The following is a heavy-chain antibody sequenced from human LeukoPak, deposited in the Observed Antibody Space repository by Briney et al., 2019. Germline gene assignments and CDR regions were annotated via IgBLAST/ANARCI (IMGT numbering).Heavy chain of an antibody. J-gene: IGHJ4*02. Sequence: SETLSLTCTVSGGSISSSSYYWGWIRQPPGKGQEWIGSIYYSGSTYYNPSLKSRVTISVDTSKNQLSLKLSSVTAADTAVYYCARTPYYASGTYYTPPLAFDYWGQGTLVTVSS. V-gene: IGHV4-39*01. CDR3: ARTPYYASGTYYTPPLAFDY. CDR1: GGSISSSSYY. D-gene: IGHD3-10*01. CDR2: IYYSGST.